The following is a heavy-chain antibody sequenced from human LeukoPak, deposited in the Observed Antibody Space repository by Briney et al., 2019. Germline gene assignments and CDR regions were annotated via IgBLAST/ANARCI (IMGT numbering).Heavy chain of an antibody. D-gene: IGHD2-15*01. J-gene: IGHJ1*01. CDR3: AKDEYCSGGSCYPEYFQH. CDR2: ISGSGGST. Sequence: QPGGSLRLSCAASGFTFSSYAMSWVRQAPGKGLEWVSAISGSGGSTYYADSVKGRFTISRHNSKNTLYLQMNSLRAEDTAVYYCAKDEYCSGGSCYPEYFQHWGQGTLVTVSS. CDR1: GFTFSSYA. V-gene: IGHV3-23*01.